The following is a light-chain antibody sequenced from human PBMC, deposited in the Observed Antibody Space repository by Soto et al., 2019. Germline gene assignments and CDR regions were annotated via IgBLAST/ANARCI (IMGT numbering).Light chain of an antibody. V-gene: IGKV3-20*01. CDR2: GAS. Sequence: TVCTMSPGTLSLSPGEGATLSCRAIQSVSSSYLAWYQQKPGQAPRLLIYGASSRATGIPDRFSGSGSGTDFTLTISRLEPEDFAVYYCQQYGSATPLAFGPGTKVDIK. CDR3: QQYGSATPLA. CDR1: QSVSSSY. J-gene: IGKJ3*01.